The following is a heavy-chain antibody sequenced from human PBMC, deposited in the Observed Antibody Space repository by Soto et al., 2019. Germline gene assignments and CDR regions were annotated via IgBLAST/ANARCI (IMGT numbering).Heavy chain of an antibody. D-gene: IGHD3-22*01. Sequence: GGSLRLSCAASGFTFSSYAMSWVRQAPGKGLEWVSAISGSGGSTYYADSVKGRFTISRDNSKNTLYLQMNSLRAEDTAVYYCAKGRLTYYYDSRTPSGPFDYWGQGTLVTVSS. CDR3: AKGRLTYYYDSRTPSGPFDY. V-gene: IGHV3-23*01. J-gene: IGHJ4*02. CDR1: GFTFSSYA. CDR2: ISGSGGST.